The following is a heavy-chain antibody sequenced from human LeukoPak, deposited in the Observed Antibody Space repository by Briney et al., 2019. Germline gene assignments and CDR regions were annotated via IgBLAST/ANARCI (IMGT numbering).Heavy chain of an antibody. Sequence: GGSLRLSCAASGFTFSSYWMSWVRQAPGKGLEWVANIKQDASEKYYVDSVKGRFTISRDNAKNSPYLQMNSLRAEDTAVYYCARVPTTYYDFWSGSNDYWGQGTLDTVSS. CDR2: IKQDASEK. D-gene: IGHD3-3*01. CDR3: ARVPTTYYDFWSGSNDY. J-gene: IGHJ4*02. CDR1: GFTFSSYW. V-gene: IGHV3-7*01.